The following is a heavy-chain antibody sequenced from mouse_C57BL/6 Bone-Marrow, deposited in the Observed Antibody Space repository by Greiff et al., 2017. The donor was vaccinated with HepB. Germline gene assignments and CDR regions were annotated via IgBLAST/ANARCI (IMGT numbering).Heavy chain of an antibody. CDR1: GFTFSSYA. J-gene: IGHJ2*01. CDR2: ISDGGSYT. D-gene: IGHD1-1*01. Sequence: EVQLVESGGGLVKPGGSLKLSCAASGFTFSSYAMSWVRQTPEKRLEWVATISDGGSYTYYPHNVKGRFTISRDNAKNNLYLQMSHLKSEETAMYYCARRGYYGSSFDYWGQGTTLAVSS. V-gene: IGHV5-4*03. CDR3: ARRGYYGSSFDY.